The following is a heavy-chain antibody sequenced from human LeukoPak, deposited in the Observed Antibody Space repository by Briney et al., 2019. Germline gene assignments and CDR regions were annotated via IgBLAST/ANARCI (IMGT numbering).Heavy chain of an antibody. D-gene: IGHD2-2*01. Sequence: GWSLRLSCAASGFTFSSYAMSCARQAIGKGLEWVSAISGSGGSTYYAASVKGRFTISRDNSKNTLYLQMTSLRAEDTAVYYCAKEVVPAASDYWGQGTLVTVSS. CDR2: ISGSGGST. CDR1: GFTFSSYA. J-gene: IGHJ4*02. CDR3: AKEVVPAASDY. V-gene: IGHV3-23*01.